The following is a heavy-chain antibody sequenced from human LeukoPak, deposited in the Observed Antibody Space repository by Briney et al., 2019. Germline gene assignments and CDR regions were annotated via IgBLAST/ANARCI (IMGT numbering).Heavy chain of an antibody. CDR3: ARTRKAATDY. CDR1: GGSFSGYY. CDR2: INHSGST. J-gene: IGHJ4*02. V-gene: IGHV4-34*01. Sequence: SETLSLTCAVYGGSFSGYYWSWIRQPPGKGLEWIGEINHSGSTNYNPSLKSRVTISVDTSKNQFSLKLSPVTAADTAVYYCARTRKAATDYWGQGTLVTVSS. D-gene: IGHD2-15*01.